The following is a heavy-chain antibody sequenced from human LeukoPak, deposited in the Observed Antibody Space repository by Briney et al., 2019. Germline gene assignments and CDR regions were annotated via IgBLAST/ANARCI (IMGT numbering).Heavy chain of an antibody. CDR3: ARPVISCSSNSCYAYAFDI. D-gene: IGHD2-2*01. V-gene: IGHV3-30-3*01. CDR2: ISYHGSDI. J-gene: IGHJ3*02. Sequence: GRSLRLSCAASGFTFSSYAMHWVRQAPGKGLEWVAVISYHGSDIYYADSVKGRFTISRDNAKNTLYMQMNSLRAEDTAVYYCARPVISCSSNSCYAYAFDIWVQGTMVTVSS. CDR1: GFTFSSYA.